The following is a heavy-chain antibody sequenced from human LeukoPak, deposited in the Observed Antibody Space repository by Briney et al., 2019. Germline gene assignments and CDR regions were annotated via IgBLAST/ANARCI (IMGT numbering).Heavy chain of an antibody. CDR3: AKDRWFGELSHYYYGMDV. Sequence: PGRSLRLSCAASGFTFRRHAMHWVRQAPGKGLEWVAVISYDGSTKYYADSVKGRFTISRDNSETTLHLQMNSLGADDTAVYYCAKDRWFGELSHYYYGMDVWGQGTTVTVSS. J-gene: IGHJ6*02. D-gene: IGHD3-10*01. CDR2: ISYDGSTK. V-gene: IGHV3-30*18. CDR1: GFTFRRHA.